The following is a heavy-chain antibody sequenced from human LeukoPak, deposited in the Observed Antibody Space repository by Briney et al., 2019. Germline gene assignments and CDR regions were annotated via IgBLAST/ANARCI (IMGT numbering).Heavy chain of an antibody. V-gene: IGHV1-58*01. D-gene: IGHD4-17*01. CDR3: AAELYGVYTDCCTFHL. CDR1: GFTFGTSA. J-gene: IGHJ3*01. Sequence: GASVKVSCRTSGFTFGTSAVQWVRQARGQRLEWIGWIIVGSGATNYAESLQGRFTITRDMSTNTAHMELSSLGSEDSAVYYCAAELYGVYTDCCTFHLWGQGTLVTVSS. CDR2: IIVGSGAT.